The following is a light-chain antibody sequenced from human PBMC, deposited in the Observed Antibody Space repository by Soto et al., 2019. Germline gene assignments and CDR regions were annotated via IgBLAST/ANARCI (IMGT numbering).Light chain of an antibody. V-gene: IGLV2-14*01. J-gene: IGLJ2*01. CDR1: SGDIGSYNY. CDR2: EVS. Sequence: QSALTQPASVSGSPGQSITISCTGTSGDIGSYNYVSWYQQHPGRAPKLIIYEVSNRPSGVSNRFSGSKSGNTASLTISGLQAEDEADYYCCSYASSTSRIFGGGTQLTVL. CDR3: CSYASSTSRI.